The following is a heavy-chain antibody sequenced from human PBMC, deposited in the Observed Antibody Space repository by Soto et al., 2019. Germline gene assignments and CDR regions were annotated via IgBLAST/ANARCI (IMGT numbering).Heavy chain of an antibody. CDR1: GGTLNKHA. D-gene: IGHD6-19*01. CDR2: IIPMFGLP. Sequence: QVQLVQSGAEVKKPGSSVKVSCKASGGTLNKHAITWVRRAPGQGLEWLGGIIPMFGLPNYPQTFQGRVIITADDSTNTSHMELSSLTSADTAVYFCARGGTIGWLKTAYDVWGQGTMVTVSS. J-gene: IGHJ3*01. CDR3: ARGGTIGWLKTAYDV. V-gene: IGHV1-69*01.